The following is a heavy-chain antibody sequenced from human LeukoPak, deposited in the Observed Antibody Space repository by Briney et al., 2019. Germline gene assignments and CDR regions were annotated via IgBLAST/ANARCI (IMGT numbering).Heavy chain of an antibody. CDR3: TRAHFGDYFDY. D-gene: IGHD3-10*01. V-gene: IGHV1-8*01. CDR2: RNPNSGNT. Sequence: GGSVKVSCKASGYTFTSYDINGVGQATGQGGEWMGWRNPNSGNTGYAQKFRGRVTMTRNTSISTAYMELSRLRSEDTAVYYCTRAHFGDYFDYWGQGTLVTVSS. CDR1: GYTFTSYD. J-gene: IGHJ4*02.